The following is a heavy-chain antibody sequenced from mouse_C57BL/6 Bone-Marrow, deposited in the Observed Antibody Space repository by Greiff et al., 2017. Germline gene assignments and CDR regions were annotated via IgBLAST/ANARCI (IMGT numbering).Heavy chain of an antibody. J-gene: IGHJ4*01. CDR2: IDPSDSYT. CDR3: ARSAFLDY. D-gene: IGHD6-1*01. Sequence: QVQLQQPGAELVRPGTSVKLSCKASGYTFTSYWMHWVKQRPGQGLEWIGVIDPSDSYTNYNQKFKGKATLTVDTSSSTAYMQLSSLTSEDSAVYYCARSAFLDYWGQGTSVTVSS. V-gene: IGHV1-59*01. CDR1: GYTFTSYW.